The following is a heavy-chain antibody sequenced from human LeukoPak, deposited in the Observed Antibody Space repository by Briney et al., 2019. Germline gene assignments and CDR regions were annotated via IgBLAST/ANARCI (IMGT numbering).Heavy chain of an antibody. V-gene: IGHV3-23*01. Sequence: GGSLRLSCAASGFTFSSYAMSWVRQAPGKGLEWVSVISGSGGSTYYADSVKGRFTISRDNSKNTVYLQMNSLSAEDTAVYYCAGGEWDLAFDYWGQGTLVTVSS. CDR2: ISGSGGST. D-gene: IGHD1-26*01. CDR3: AGGEWDLAFDY. J-gene: IGHJ4*02. CDR1: GFTFSSYA.